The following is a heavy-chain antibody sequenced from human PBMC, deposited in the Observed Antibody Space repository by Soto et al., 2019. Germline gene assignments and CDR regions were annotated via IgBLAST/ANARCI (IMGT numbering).Heavy chain of an antibody. J-gene: IGHJ4*02. V-gene: IGHV4-39*01. CDR1: VESISSSSYY. Sequence: SDTLSLTCIVAVESISSSSYYWGWIRQPPGKGLEWIGSIYHSGRTYYNPSLKSRVSISIDTSKNQFSLKLSSVTAADTALYYCARKRTTVVPQAYFDYSGEGAL. D-gene: IGHD4-17*01. CDR3: ARKRTTVVPQAYFDY. CDR2: IYHSGRT.